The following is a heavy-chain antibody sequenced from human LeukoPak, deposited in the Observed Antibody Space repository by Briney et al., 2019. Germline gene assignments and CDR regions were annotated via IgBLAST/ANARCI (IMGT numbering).Heavy chain of an antibody. CDR1: GFTVSGNY. CDR2: IYSGGST. Sequence: GGSLRLSCAASGFTVSGNYMSWVRQAPGKGLEWVSVIYSGGSTYYADSVKGRFTISRDNSKNTLYLQMNSLRAEDTAVYYCARAPGIAVAGYFDYWGQGTLVTVSS. CDR3: ARAPGIAVAGYFDY. V-gene: IGHV3-66*01. J-gene: IGHJ4*02. D-gene: IGHD6-19*01.